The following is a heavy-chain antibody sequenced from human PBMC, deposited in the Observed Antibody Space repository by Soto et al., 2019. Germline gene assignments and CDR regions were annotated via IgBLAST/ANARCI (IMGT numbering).Heavy chain of an antibody. D-gene: IGHD2-2*01. J-gene: IGHJ6*02. CDR3: TRQYLPAPYHYYGMGV. CDR1: GDTVSSNSAA. CDR2: TYYRSKWYN. V-gene: IGHV6-1*01. Sequence: SQTLSLTCAIFGDTVSSNSAAWSWIRQSPSRGLEWLGRTYYRSKWYNDYAVSVKSRVTINPDTSKNQFSLQLNSVTLEDTAVYYCTRQYLPAPYHYYGMGVWGQGTTVTVSS.